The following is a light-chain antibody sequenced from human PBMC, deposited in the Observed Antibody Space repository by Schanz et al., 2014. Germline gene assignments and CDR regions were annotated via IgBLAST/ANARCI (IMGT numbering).Light chain of an antibody. V-gene: IGLV2-14*01. Sequence: QSALTQPASVSGSPGQSITISCTGTTSDVGGYKYVSWYQQHPGKAPKLMIYDVSNRPSGVSNRFSGSKSGNTASLTISGLQAEDEADYYCSSYTSSRTYVFGTGTKLTV. CDR1: TSDVGGYKY. J-gene: IGLJ1*01. CDR2: DVS. CDR3: SSYTSSRTYV.